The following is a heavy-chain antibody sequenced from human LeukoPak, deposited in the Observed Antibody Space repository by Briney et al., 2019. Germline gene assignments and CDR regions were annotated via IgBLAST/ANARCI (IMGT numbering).Heavy chain of an antibody. CDR3: AIPGIRDQYDFDL. Sequence: GGSLRLSCVVSGFTFSSYWMHWVRQAPGKGLVWVSRINTDGSSTNYADSVKGRFTISRDNVKNTVYLQMNSLGAEDTAVYYCAIPGIRDQYDFDLWGQGTLVTVSS. CDR1: GFTFSSYW. CDR2: INTDGSST. D-gene: IGHD6-13*01. V-gene: IGHV3-74*01. J-gene: IGHJ4*02.